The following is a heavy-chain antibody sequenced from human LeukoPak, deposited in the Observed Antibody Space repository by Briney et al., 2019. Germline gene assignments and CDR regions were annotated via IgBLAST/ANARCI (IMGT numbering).Heavy chain of an antibody. CDR3: AREGYGGYQSPLFDY. CDR1: GFTFSSYS. D-gene: IGHD4-17*01. Sequence: GGSLRLSCAASGFTFSSYSMNWVRQAPGKGLEWVPSISSSSSYIYYADSVKGRFTISRDNAKNSLYLQMNSLRAEDTAVYYCAREGYGGYQSPLFDYWGQGTLVTVSS. V-gene: IGHV3-21*01. J-gene: IGHJ4*02. CDR2: ISSSSSYI.